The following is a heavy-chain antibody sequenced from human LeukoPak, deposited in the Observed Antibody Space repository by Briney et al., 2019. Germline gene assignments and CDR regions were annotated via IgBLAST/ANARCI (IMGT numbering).Heavy chain of an antibody. CDR2: IYYSGST. Sequence: SSGTLSLTCTVSGGSINSKDHFWGWVRQPPGKGLEWIATIYYSGSTYHNPSLKSRVDISLDGSKNQFPLKLTSLTAADTAFYYCARVRSPNTGNYVSPGTPKHFDLWGRGTLVTVSS. CDR1: GGSINSKDHF. V-gene: IGHV4-39*06. J-gene: IGHJ4*02. D-gene: IGHD1-1*01. CDR3: ARVRSPNTGNYVSPGTPKHFDL.